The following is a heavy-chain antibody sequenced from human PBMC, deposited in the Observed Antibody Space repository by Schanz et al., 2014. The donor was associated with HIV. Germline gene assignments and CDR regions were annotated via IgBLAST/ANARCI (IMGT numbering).Heavy chain of an antibody. Sequence: QVQLVQSGPEVRKPGASVKVSCKASGYIFIDYYIHWVRQAPGQGPEWMGWISAYNGKTNYARKVQGRVTMTTDTSTTTAYMELRSLRSDDTAVYYCARGARYGMDVWGQGTTVTVSS. V-gene: IGHV1-18*04. CDR3: ARGARYGMDV. CDR2: ISAYNGKT. J-gene: IGHJ6*02. CDR1: GYIFIDYY.